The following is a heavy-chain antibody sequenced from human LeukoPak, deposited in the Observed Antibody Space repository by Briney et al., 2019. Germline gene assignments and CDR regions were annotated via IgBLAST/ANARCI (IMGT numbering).Heavy chain of an antibody. V-gene: IGHV1-2*02. D-gene: IGHD6-13*01. J-gene: IGHJ4*02. CDR3: AKDRSSTWSLDY. CDR1: GYTFTGYY. CDR2: INPSSGGT. Sequence: ASVKVSCKTSGYTFTGYYMHWVRQAPGQGLEWMGWINPSSGGTDYAQKFQGRVTMTRDTSISTVYMELSRLRSDDTAVYYCAKDRSSTWSLDYWGQGTLVTVSS.